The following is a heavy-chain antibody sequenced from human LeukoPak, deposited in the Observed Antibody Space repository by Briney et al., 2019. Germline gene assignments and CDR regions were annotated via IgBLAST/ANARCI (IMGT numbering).Heavy chain of an antibody. CDR2: IIPIFGTA. D-gene: IGHD2-2*01. V-gene: IGHV1-69*13. Sequence: SVKVSCKASGGTFSRYAISWVRQAPAQGLEWMGGIIPIFGTANYAQKFQGRVTITADESTSTAYMELSSLRSEDTAVYYCATEYCSSTSCYDFPGQYYFDYWGQGTLVAVSS. CDR1: GGTFSRYA. J-gene: IGHJ4*02. CDR3: ATEYCSSTSCYDFPGQYYFDY.